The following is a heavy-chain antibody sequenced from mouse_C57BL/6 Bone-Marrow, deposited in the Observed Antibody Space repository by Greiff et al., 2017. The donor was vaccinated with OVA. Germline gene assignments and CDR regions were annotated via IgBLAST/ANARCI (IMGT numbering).Heavy chain of an antibody. D-gene: IGHD1-1*01. J-gene: IGHJ2*01. CDR3: DSHEDLDGSSRKHYFDY. CDR2: FYPGSGSI. Sequence: QVQLKQSGAELVKPGASVKLSCKASGYTFTEYTIHWVKQRSGQGLEWIGWFYPGSGSIKYNEKFKDKATLTADKYSSTVYMELSRLTSEAYAVLSCDSHEDLDGSSRKHYFDYWGQGTTLTVSS. CDR1: GYTFTEYT. V-gene: IGHV1-62-2*01.